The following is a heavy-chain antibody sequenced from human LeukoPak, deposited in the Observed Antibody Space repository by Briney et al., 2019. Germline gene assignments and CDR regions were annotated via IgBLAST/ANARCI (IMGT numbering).Heavy chain of an antibody. J-gene: IGHJ4*02. Sequence: PGGSLRLSCAASGFTFSSYAMHWVRQAPGKGLEWVAVISYDGSNKYYADSVKGRFTISRDNAKNSLYLQMNSLRAEDTAVYYCARDFKTLYYFDYWGQGTLVTVSS. V-gene: IGHV3-30*04. CDR2: ISYDGSNK. CDR3: ARDFKTLYYFDY. CDR1: GFTFSSYA.